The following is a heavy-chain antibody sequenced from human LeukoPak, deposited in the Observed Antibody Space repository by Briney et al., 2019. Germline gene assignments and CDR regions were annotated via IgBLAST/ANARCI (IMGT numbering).Heavy chain of an antibody. CDR2: IYTSGST. D-gene: IGHD1-26*01. J-gene: IGHJ6*03. Sequence: PSETLSLTCTVSGGSISSYYWSWIRQPAGKGLEWIGRIYTSGSTNYNPSLKSRVTMSVDTSKNQFSLKLSSVTAADTAVYYCARDNRGIVGAKYYYYYYMDVWGKGTTVTVSS. CDR3: ARDNRGIVGAKYYYYYYMDV. V-gene: IGHV4-4*07. CDR1: GGSISSYY.